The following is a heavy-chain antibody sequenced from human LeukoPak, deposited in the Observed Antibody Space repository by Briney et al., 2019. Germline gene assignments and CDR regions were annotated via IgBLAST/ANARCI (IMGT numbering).Heavy chain of an antibody. D-gene: IGHD3-10*01. V-gene: IGHV6-1*01. CDR3: ARACGGTMVRGVIIAYYYYYMDV. CDR1: GDSVSSNSAA. CDR2: TYYRSKWYN. J-gene: IGHJ6*03. Sequence: SQTLSLTCAISGDSVSSNSAAWNWIRQSPSRGLEWLGRTYYRSKWYNDYAVSVKSRITINPDTSKNQFSLQLNSVTPEDTAVYYCARACGGTMVRGVIIAYYYYYMDVWGKGTTVTISS.